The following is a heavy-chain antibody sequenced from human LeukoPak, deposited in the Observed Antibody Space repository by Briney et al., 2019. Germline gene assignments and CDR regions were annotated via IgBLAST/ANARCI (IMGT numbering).Heavy chain of an antibody. CDR2: IIPIFGTA. V-gene: IGHV1-69*13. CDR1: GGTFSSYA. CDR3: AGGDNRGVYYYGMDV. Sequence: GASVKVSCKASGGTFSSYAISWVRQAPGQGLEWMGGIIPIFGTANYAQKFQGRVTITADESTSTAYMELSSLRSEDTAVYYCAGGDNRGVYYYGMDVWGQGTTVTVSS. J-gene: IGHJ6*02. D-gene: IGHD1-14*01.